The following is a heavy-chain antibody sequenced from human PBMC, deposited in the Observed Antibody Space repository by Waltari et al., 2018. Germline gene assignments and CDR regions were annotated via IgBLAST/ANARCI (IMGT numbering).Heavy chain of an antibody. CDR1: GGTFSSYA. Sequence: QVQLVQSGAEVKKPGSSVKVAGKASGGTFSSYAISWVRQAPGQGLEWMGGIIPIFGTEKYAQKFQGRVTSNADEFTSTAYMELSSLRSEDTAVYYCARVRFYSSNNWNLGYWGQGTLVTVSS. D-gene: IGHD1-20*01. CDR2: IIPIFGTE. J-gene: IGHJ4*02. CDR3: ARVRFYSSNNWNLGY. V-gene: IGHV1-69*12.